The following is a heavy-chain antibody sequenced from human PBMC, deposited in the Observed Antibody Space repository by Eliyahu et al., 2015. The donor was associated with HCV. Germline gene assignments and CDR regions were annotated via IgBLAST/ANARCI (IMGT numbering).Heavy chain of an antibody. CDR2: INRGGYT. CDR3: ARGPPTVKRTYYYYGMDV. V-gene: IGHV4-34*02. CDR1: GDSFSGYF. D-gene: IGHD4-11*01. Sequence: QVQIQQWGAGLLKPSETLSLTCGVYGDSFSGYFWSWIRQPPGKGLEWIGEINRGGYTNYNSSLTGQVTISVDTSKNQFSLKLTSVTAADTAVYYCARGPPTVKRTYYYYGMDVWGQGTSVIVSS. J-gene: IGHJ6*02.